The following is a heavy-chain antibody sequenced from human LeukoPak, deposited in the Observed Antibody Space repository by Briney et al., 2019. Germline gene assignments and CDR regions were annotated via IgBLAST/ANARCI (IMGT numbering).Heavy chain of an antibody. D-gene: IGHD3-10*01. V-gene: IGHV3-30*02. CDR3: AKDRVVRGEYYFDY. CDR2: IRYDGSDK. CDR1: GFTFNSYG. Sequence: GGSLRLSCAASGFTFNSYGMHWVRQAPGKGLEWVAFIRYDGSDKYYGDSVKGRFSISRDNSKNTLYLQLNSLRAEDTAVYYCAKDRVVRGEYYFDYWGQGTLVTVSS. J-gene: IGHJ4*02.